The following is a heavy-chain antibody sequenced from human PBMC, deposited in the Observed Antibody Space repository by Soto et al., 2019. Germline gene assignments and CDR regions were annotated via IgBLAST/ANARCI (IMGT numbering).Heavy chain of an antibody. CDR2: VYYSGTT. CDR3: ARTTAVPNTLRSRYSLDY. V-gene: IGHV4-61*01. CDR1: GGAVSDKTSY. Sequence: AETLSLTCSVSGGAVSDKTSYWSWIRQPPGKRLEWIGYVYYSGTTNYNPSLKSRVTISVDLSKNRFSLRLSSVTTADTALYYCARTTAVPNTLRSRYSLDYWGQGTLVTVSS. D-gene: IGHD4-17*01. J-gene: IGHJ4*02.